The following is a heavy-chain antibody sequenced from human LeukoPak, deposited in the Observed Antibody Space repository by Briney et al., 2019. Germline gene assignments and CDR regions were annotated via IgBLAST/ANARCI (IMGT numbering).Heavy chain of an antibody. J-gene: IGHJ4*02. Sequence: SETLSLTCTVSGGSVNTYYWSWIRQPPGKGLEWIGEINHSGSTNYNPSLKSRVTISVDTSKNQFSLRLSSVTAADTAVYYCARQIGSPLGYWGQGTLVTVSS. CDR3: ARQIGSPLGY. CDR1: GGSVNTYY. V-gene: IGHV4-34*01. D-gene: IGHD1-26*01. CDR2: INHSGST.